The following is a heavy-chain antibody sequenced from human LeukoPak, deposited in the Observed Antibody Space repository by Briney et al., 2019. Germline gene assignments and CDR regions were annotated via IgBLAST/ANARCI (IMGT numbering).Heavy chain of an antibody. D-gene: IGHD2/OR15-2a*01. J-gene: IGHJ4*02. CDR2: IGGSGGGT. CDR1: GFTFNNYA. CDR3: ARGGDTTFSDY. V-gene: IGHV3-23*01. Sequence: GGSLRLSCAASGFTFNNYAMSWVREAPGRSLEWVSTIGGSGGGTFYADSVKGRFTIYRDKSKSTLYLQMDSLRADDTAIYYCARGGDTTFSDYWGQGTLVTVSS.